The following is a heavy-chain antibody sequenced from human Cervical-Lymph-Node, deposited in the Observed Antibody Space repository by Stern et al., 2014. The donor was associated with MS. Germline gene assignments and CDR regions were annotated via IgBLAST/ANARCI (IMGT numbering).Heavy chain of an antibody. J-gene: IGHJ3*02. V-gene: IGHV1-18*01. CDR3: ATDSYDGTYFFPALDAFDI. CDR1: VYTFTKYG. Sequence: VQLVQSGAEVKKPGASVKVSCKGSVYTFTKYGISWVRQAPGQGLEWMGWISPQGGNTNYAEKLQGRVTMTTDTSTSTAYMELRSLRSDDTAVYYCATDSYDGTYFFPALDAFDIWGRGTMVTVSS. D-gene: IGHD3-22*01. CDR2: ISPQGGNT.